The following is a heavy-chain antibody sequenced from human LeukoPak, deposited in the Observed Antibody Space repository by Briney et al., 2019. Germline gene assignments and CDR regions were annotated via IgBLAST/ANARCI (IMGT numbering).Heavy chain of an antibody. J-gene: IGHJ4*02. Sequence: PSETLSLTCTVSGGSISSSSYYWGWIRQPPGKGLEWIGSIYYSGSTYYNPSLKSRVTISVDTSKNQFSLKLSSVTAADTAVYYCARVFRRGVAYSNYFDYWGQGTLVTVSS. CDR3: ARVFRRGVAYSNYFDY. D-gene: IGHD2-15*01. CDR1: GGSISSSSYY. V-gene: IGHV4-39*07. CDR2: IYYSGST.